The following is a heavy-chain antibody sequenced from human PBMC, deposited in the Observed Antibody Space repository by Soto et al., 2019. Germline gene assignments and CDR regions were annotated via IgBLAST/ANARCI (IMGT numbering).Heavy chain of an antibody. J-gene: IGHJ4*02. D-gene: IGHD5-12*01. CDR3: ARGAGYSGNDPLVY. Sequence: SETLSLTCAVSGGPFSGWFWNWVRQTPGKGLEWIGEINHRGSSNYNPSLKSRVTMAIDTSKNQVSLTLTSVTVADTALYYCARGAGYSGNDPLVYWGQGTQVTVSS. CDR1: GGPFSGWF. V-gene: IGHV4-34*01. CDR2: INHRGSS.